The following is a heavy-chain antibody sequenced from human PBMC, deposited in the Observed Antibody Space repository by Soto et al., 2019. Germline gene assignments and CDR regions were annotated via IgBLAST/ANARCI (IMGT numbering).Heavy chain of an antibody. J-gene: IGHJ3*02. CDR2: IIPIFGTA. Sequence: QVQLVQSGAEVKKPGSSVKVSCKASGGTFSSYAISWVRQAPGQGLEWMGGIIPIFGTANYAQKFQGRVTITADESTSTAYMELSSLRSEDTAVYYCARGYYDSSGYKGYAFDIWGQGTMVTVSS. CDR1: GGTFSSYA. CDR3: ARGYYDSSGYKGYAFDI. V-gene: IGHV1-69*01. D-gene: IGHD3-22*01.